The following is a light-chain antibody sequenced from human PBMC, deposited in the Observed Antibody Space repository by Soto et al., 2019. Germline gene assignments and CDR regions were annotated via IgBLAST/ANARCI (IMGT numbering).Light chain of an antibody. Sequence: DTQMTQSPSTLSASVGDRVTITCRASQGISTWLAWYQQKPGKAPRLLIYDASSLESGVPSRFRGSKSGTEFTLTISSLQPDDFGTYYCQQYNSYPWTFGQGTKVDIK. CDR3: QQYNSYPWT. CDR2: DAS. V-gene: IGKV1-5*01. CDR1: QGISTW. J-gene: IGKJ1*01.